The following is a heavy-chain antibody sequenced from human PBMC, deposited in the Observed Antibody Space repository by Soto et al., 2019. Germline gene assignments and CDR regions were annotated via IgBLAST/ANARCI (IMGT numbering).Heavy chain of an antibody. J-gene: IGHJ6*02. CDR2: IIPIFGTA. CDR1: GGTFSSYA. V-gene: IGHV1-69*13. CDR3: ARDAAAASYYYGMDV. D-gene: IGHD6-13*01. Sequence: ASVKVSCRASGGTFSSYAISWVRQAPGQGLEWMGGIIPIFGTANYAQKFQGRVTITADESTSTAYMELSSLRSEDTAVYYCARDAAAASYYYGMDVWGQGTTVTVSS.